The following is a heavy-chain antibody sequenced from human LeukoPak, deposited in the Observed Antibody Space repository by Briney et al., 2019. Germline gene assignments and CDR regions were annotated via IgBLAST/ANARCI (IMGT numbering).Heavy chain of an antibody. J-gene: IGHJ4*02. CDR2: ISLAGQT. Sequence: SETLSLTCGVSGGSISGTNWWSWVRQPPGQGLEWIGEISLAGQTNYTPSLNGRVTMSLDKSSNQLSLHLTSVTAADTATYYCSRESGTFCPFGYWGQGTLVIVSS. CDR1: GGSISGTNW. D-gene: IGHD1-26*01. CDR3: SRESGTFCPFGY. V-gene: IGHV4/OR15-8*02.